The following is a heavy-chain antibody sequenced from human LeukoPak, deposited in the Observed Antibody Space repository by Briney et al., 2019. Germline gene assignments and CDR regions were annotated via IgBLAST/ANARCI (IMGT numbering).Heavy chain of an antibody. D-gene: IGHD3-10*01. CDR1: GGSISSYY. Sequence: PLETLSLTCTVSGGSISSYYWSWIRQPPGKGLEWIGYIFHTGSTHYNPSLRSRVTISVDTSKNQFSLKLTSVTAADTAVYYCARGYYGSGSHCCHMDVWGKGTTITVS. J-gene: IGHJ6*03. CDR3: ARGYYGSGSHCCHMDV. CDR2: IFHTGST. V-gene: IGHV4-59*12.